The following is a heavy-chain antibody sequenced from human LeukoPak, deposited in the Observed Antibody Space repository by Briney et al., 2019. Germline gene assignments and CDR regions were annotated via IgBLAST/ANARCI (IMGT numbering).Heavy chain of an antibody. Sequence: GGSLRLSWAASGFTFSSYGMHWVRQAPGKGLEWVAVISYEGSNKYYADSVKGRFTISRDNSKNTLYLQMNSLRAEDTAVYYCAKDLPYYYDSSVYYWGAFDIWGQGTMVTVSS. CDR2: ISYEGSNK. D-gene: IGHD3-22*01. CDR1: GFTFSSYG. J-gene: IGHJ3*02. V-gene: IGHV3-30*18. CDR3: AKDLPYYYDSSVYYWGAFDI.